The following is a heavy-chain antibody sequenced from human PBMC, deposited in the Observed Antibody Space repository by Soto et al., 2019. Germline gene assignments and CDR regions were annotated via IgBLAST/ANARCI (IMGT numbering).Heavy chain of an antibody. CDR1: GFTFSSYA. J-gene: IGHJ4*02. CDR2: ISGSGGST. CDR3: AKMDRSRWFGELLSQGGVDY. D-gene: IGHD3-10*01. Sequence: PGGSLRLSCAASGFTFSSYAMSWVRQAPGKGLEWVSAISGSGGSTYYADSVKGRFTISRDNSKNTLYLQMNSLRAEDTAVYYCAKMDRSRWFGELLSQGGVDYWGQGTRVTVAS. V-gene: IGHV3-23*01.